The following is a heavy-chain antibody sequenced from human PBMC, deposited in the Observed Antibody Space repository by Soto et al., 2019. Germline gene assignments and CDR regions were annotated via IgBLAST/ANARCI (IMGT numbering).Heavy chain of an antibody. V-gene: IGHV3-64*01. CDR1: GFTFSSYA. D-gene: IGHD3-10*01. J-gene: IGHJ4*02. CDR2: ISSNGGST. Sequence: EVQLVESGGGLVQPGGSLRLSCAASGFTFSSYAMHWVRQAPGKGLEYVSAISSNGGSTYYANSVKGRFTISRDNSKNTLYLQMGSRRAEDMAVYYCARDRGRYGPGGYSFDYLGQGTRFSGSS. CDR3: ARDRGRYGPGGYSFDY.